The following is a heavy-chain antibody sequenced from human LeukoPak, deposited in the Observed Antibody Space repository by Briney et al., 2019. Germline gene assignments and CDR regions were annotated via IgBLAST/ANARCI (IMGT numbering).Heavy chain of an antibody. V-gene: IGHV3-30-3*01. J-gene: IGHJ3*02. Sequence: GGSLRLSCAASGFTFSSYAMHWVRQAPGKGLEWVAVISYDGSNKYYADSVKGRFTISRDNSKNTLYLQMNSLRAEDTAVYYCARAKDAFDIWGQGTMVTVSS. CDR2: ISYDGSNK. CDR1: GFTFSSYA. CDR3: ARAKDAFDI.